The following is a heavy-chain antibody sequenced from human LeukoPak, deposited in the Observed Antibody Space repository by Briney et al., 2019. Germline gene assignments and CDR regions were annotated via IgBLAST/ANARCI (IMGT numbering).Heavy chain of an antibody. CDR3: ARDPEGIPAAIRYYYMDV. V-gene: IGHV3-74*01. D-gene: IGHD2-2*01. CDR2: INEDASII. Sequence: GGSLRLSCAASGFTFSSYWMHWVRQAPGKGLEWVSRINEDASIITYADSVKGRFTISRDNAKSSLYLQMNSLRAEDTAVYYCARDPEGIPAAIRYYYMDVWGKGTTVTVSS. J-gene: IGHJ6*03. CDR1: GFTFSSYW.